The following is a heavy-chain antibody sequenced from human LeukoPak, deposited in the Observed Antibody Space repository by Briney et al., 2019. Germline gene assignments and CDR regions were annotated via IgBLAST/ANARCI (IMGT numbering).Heavy chain of an antibody. CDR2: ISYDGSNK. CDR3: ARDPRGYSYTYYFDY. CDR1: GFTFSSYG. Sequence: GGSLRLSCAASGFTFSSYGMHWVRQAPGKGLEWVAVISYDGSNKYYADSVKGRFTISRDNSKNTLYLQMNSLRAEDTAVYYCARDPRGYSYTYYFDYWGQGTLVTVSS. D-gene: IGHD5-18*01. V-gene: IGHV3-30*19. J-gene: IGHJ4*02.